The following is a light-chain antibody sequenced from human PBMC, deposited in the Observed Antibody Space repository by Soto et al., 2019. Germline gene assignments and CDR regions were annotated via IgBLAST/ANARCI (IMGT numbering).Light chain of an antibody. CDR1: QSVSSY. Sequence: EIVLTQSPATLSLSPGERATLSCRASQSVSSYLAWYQQKPGQAPRLLIYDASNRATGIPARFSGSRSGTDFTLTISSLEPEDFAVYYCQQRSNWPFTFGGGTKVDIK. V-gene: IGKV3-11*01. J-gene: IGKJ4*01. CDR2: DAS. CDR3: QQRSNWPFT.